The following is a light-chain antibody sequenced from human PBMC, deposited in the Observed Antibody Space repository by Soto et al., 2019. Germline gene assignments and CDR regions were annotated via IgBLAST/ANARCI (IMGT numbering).Light chain of an antibody. CDR3: QQYGSSPTT. CDR2: GAS. V-gene: IGKV3-20*01. J-gene: IGKJ1*01. CDR1: QTVLNNY. Sequence: ELVLTQSPGTLSLSPGERATLSCRASQTVLNNYLTWYQQKTGQAPRRLIFGASIRATGIPDRFSGSGSGTDFTLTISRLEPEDFAVYYCQQYGSSPTTFGQGTKVDIK.